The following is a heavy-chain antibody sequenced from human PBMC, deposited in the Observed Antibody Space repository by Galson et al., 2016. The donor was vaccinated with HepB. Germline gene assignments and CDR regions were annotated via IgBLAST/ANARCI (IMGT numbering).Heavy chain of an antibody. J-gene: IGHJ5*02. V-gene: IGHV1-69*13. CDR2: IIPNFGTR. Sequence: SVKVSCKASGGTFATYAVNWVRQAPGQGLEWVGGIIPNFGTRMYAVKFESRVTITADGSTNIVYLELSSLTFEDTAVYYCARQAMEVSRRVETTAQNWFDPWGQGTLLIVSS. CDR1: GGTFATYA. D-gene: IGHD4-23*01. CDR3: ARQAMEVSRRVETTAQNWFDP.